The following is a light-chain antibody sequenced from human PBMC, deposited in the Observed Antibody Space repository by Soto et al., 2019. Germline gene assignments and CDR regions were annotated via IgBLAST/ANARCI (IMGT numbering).Light chain of an antibody. J-gene: IGLJ2*01. CDR2: DVT. CDR3: SSYAGSSVPVA. V-gene: IGLV2-8*01. CDR1: SSDVGGYNF. Sequence: QSVLTQPPSASGSPGQSVTISCTGASSDVGGYNFVSWYQQHPGKAPKLMIYDVTKRPSGVPDRFSGTKSGNTASLTVPGLQADDEADYYCSSYAGSSVPVAFGGGTQLTVL.